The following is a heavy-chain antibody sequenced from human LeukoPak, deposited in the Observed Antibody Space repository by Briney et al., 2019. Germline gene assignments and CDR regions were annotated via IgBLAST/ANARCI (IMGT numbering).Heavy chain of an antibody. V-gene: IGHV4-4*02. Sequence: SETLSLTCAVSGGSISSGLCWTWVRQPPGKGLEWIGEIYPSGTTIYNPSLKSRVTISVDKSENQFSLKLYSVTAADTAVYYCTRNAGNSDFDYWGQGTLVTVSS. D-gene: IGHD4-23*01. CDR2: IYPSGTT. CDR1: GGSISSGLC. CDR3: TRNAGNSDFDY. J-gene: IGHJ4*02.